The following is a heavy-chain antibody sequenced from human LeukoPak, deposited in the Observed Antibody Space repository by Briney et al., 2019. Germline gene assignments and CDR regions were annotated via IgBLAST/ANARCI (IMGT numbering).Heavy chain of an antibody. V-gene: IGHV3-33*01. CDR3: AREEAAARLD. CDR1: GFTFRSYG. CDR2: IWYDESNK. D-gene: IGHD6-13*01. J-gene: IGHJ4*02. Sequence: GGSLRLSCAASGFTFRSYGMHWVRQAPGKGLEWVAVIWYDESNKYYSESVKGRFTISRDNSKNTLYLQMNSLRVEDTAVYYCAREEAAARLDWGQGTLVTVSS.